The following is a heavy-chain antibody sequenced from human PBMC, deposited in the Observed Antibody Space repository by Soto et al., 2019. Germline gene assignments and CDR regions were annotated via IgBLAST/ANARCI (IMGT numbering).Heavy chain of an antibody. CDR3: ASRYCSGGSCYSVDAFDI. D-gene: IGHD2-15*01. CDR2: IYHSGST. V-gene: IGHV4-30-2*01. CDR1: GGSISSGGYS. Sequence: QLLESGSGLVKPSQTLSLTCAVSGGSISSGGYSWSWIRQPPGKGLEWIGYIYHSGSTYYNPSLKSRVTISVDRSKNQFSLKLSSVTAADTAVYYCASRYCSGGSCYSVDAFDIWGQGTMVTVSS. J-gene: IGHJ3*02.